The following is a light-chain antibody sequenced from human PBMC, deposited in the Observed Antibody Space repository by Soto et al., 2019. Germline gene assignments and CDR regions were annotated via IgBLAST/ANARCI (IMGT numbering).Light chain of an antibody. V-gene: IGKV1-5*03. CDR2: KAS. CDR3: QHYNSYPYT. CDR1: ESISSG. J-gene: IGKJ2*01. Sequence: DIQMTQSPSTLSASPGYRVTITCRASESISSGLAWYQQKPGKAPNLLIYKASSLESGVPSRFGGSGSGTEFTLTISSLQPDDFATYYCQHYNSYPYTFGQGTKLEIK.